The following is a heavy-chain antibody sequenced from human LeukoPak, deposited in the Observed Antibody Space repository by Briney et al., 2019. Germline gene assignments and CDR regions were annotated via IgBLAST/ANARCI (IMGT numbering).Heavy chain of an antibody. J-gene: IGHJ4*02. CDR2: INHSGST. CDR1: GGSFSGYY. D-gene: IGHD3-10*01. CDR3: ARGSPYYYGSGSRNYFDY. V-gene: IGHV4-34*01. Sequence: SETLSLTCAVYGGSFSGYYWSWIRQPPGKGLEWIGEINHSGSTNYNPSLKSRVTISVDASKNQFSLKLSSVTAADTAVYYCARGSPYYYGSGSRNYFDYWGQVTLVSGSS.